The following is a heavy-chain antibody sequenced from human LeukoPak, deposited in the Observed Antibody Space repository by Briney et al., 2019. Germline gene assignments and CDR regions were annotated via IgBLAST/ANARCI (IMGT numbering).Heavy chain of an antibody. D-gene: IGHD3-10*01. J-gene: IGHJ5*02. CDR3: ARAPTTMVRGALYFDP. CDR2: IYHSGST. V-gene: IGHV4-38-2*02. CDR1: GYSISSGYY. Sequence: SETLSLTCTVSGYSISSGYYWGWIRPPPGKGLEWIGSIYHSGSTYYNPSLKSRVTISVDMSKNQFSLKLSSVTAADTAVYYCARAPTTMVRGALYFDPWGQGTLVTVSS.